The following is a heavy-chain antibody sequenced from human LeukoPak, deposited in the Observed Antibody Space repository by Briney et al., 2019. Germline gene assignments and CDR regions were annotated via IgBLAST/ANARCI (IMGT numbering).Heavy chain of an antibody. CDR1: GFTFSGYW. CDR3: ARGGLWFGVYSDY. Sequence: GGSLRLSCAASGFTFSGYWIHWVRHAPGKGLVWVSRIDSDGRSTTYADSVKGRFTISRDNAKNTLYLQMNSLRAEDTAVYYCARGGLWFGVYSDYWGQGTLVTVSS. D-gene: IGHD3-10*01. V-gene: IGHV3-74*01. J-gene: IGHJ4*02. CDR2: IDSDGRST.